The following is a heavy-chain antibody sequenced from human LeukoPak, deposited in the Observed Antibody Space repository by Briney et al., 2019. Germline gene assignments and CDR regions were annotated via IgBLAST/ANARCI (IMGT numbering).Heavy chain of an antibody. Sequence: SETLSLTCTVSGGSISSYYWSWIRQPPGKGLEWIGYIYYSGSTNYNPSLKSRVTISVDTSKNQFSLKLSSVTAADTAVYYCARHYYDSSGYMKFDYWGQGTLVTASS. D-gene: IGHD3-22*01. V-gene: IGHV4-59*01. CDR1: GGSISSYY. CDR3: ARHYYDSSGYMKFDY. CDR2: IYYSGST. J-gene: IGHJ4*02.